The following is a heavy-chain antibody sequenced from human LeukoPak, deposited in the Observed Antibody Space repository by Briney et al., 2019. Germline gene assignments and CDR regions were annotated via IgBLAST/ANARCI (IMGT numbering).Heavy chain of an antibody. CDR2: ISNDGSNK. CDR1: RFTFSSYA. Sequence: GGSLRLSCAASRFTFSSYAMHWVRQAPGKGLEWVAVISNDGSNKYYADSLKGRFTISRDNSKNTLYLQMNSLRAEDTAVYYCAKNYYDSSGYYSVMNYFDYWGQGTLVTVSS. J-gene: IGHJ4*02. CDR3: AKNYYDSSGYYSVMNYFDY. D-gene: IGHD3-22*01. V-gene: IGHV3-30*04.